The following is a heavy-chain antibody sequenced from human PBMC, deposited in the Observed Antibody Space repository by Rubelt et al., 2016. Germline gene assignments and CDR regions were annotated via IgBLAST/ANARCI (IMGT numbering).Heavy chain of an antibody. V-gene: IGHV4-39*01. CDR3: ARTSSIAAPNWFDP. D-gene: IGHD6-6*01. J-gene: IGHJ5*02. Sequence: TISVDTSKNQFSLKLSSVTAADTAVYYCARTSSIAAPNWFDPWGQGTLVTVSS.